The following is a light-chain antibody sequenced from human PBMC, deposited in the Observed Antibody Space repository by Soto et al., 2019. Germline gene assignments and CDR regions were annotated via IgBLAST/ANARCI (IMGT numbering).Light chain of an antibody. CDR1: QGISSW. CDR3: QQDNSYSPT. V-gene: IGKV1-5*01. Sequence: DIQMTQSPSTLSASVGDRVTITCRASQGISSWLAWYQQNPGKAPKLLIYDASSLESGVPSRFSGSGSGTEFTLTISSLQPDDFATYYCQQDNSYSPTFGQGTKVEIK. J-gene: IGKJ1*01. CDR2: DAS.